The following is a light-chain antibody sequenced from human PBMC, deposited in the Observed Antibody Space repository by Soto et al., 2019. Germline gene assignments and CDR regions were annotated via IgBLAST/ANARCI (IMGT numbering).Light chain of an antibody. V-gene: IGLV1-40*01. CDR1: SSNIGGGYY. Sequence: QSVLTQPPSVSGAPGQRVTISCTGSSSNIGGGYYVHWYQQLPGTAPKLLIHGDSNRPSGVPDRFSGSKSGTSASLAITGLQAEDEADYYCQSYDSSLSGYVFGTGTKLTVL. J-gene: IGLJ1*01. CDR2: GDS. CDR3: QSYDSSLSGYV.